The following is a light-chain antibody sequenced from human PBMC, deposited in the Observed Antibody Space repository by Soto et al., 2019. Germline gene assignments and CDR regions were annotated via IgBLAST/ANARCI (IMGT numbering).Light chain of an antibody. J-gene: IGLJ2*01. V-gene: IGLV2-14*01. Sequence: QSALTQPASVSGSPGQSITISCTGTSSDVGGYNYVSWYQQYPGKAPKLIIYEVSNRPSGVSNRFSGSKSGNTASLTISGLQAEDEADYYCSSKTSRRTLVFGGGTKLTVL. CDR2: EVS. CDR1: SSDVGGYNY. CDR3: SSKTSRRTLV.